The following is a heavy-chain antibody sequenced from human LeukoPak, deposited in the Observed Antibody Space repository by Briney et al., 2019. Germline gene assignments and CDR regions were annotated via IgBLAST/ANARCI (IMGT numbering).Heavy chain of an antibody. J-gene: IGHJ4*02. CDR3: ARRPDIVATHFDY. CDR2: ISAYNGNT. V-gene: IGHV1-18*01. D-gene: IGHD5-12*01. Sequence: GASVRVSCKASGYTVSSYGIRWVRRSPGQRLGWRGWISAYNGNTNYAQKLQGRFTMTTDTSTSTAYLELRSLRSDDTAVYYCARRPDIVATHFDYWGQGTLVTVSS. CDR1: GYTVSSYG.